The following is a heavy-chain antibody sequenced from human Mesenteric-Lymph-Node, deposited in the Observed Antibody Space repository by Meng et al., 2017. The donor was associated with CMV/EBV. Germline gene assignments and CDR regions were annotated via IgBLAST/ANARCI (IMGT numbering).Heavy chain of an antibody. J-gene: IGHJ6*02. CDR2: INWNGGST. CDR3: ARIKAVAGKLDYYYGMDV. V-gene: IGHV3-20*04. CDR1: GFTFDDYG. Sequence: GGSLRLSCAASGFTFDDYGMSWVRQAPGKGLEWVSGINWNGGSTGYADSVKGRFTISRDNAKNSLYLQMNSLRAEDTAVYYCARIKAVAGKLDYYYGMDVGGQGTTVTVSS. D-gene: IGHD6-19*01.